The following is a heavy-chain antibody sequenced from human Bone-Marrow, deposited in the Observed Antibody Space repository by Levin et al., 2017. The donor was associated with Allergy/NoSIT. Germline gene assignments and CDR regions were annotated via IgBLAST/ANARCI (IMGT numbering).Heavy chain of an antibody. J-gene: IGHJ6*02. V-gene: IGHV4-31*03. CDR1: GDSITSRGSS. D-gene: IGHD3-10*01. CDR3: ARGRPFRSYGSGTLLDYYTLDV. Sequence: PSETLSLTCTVSGDSITSRGSSWTWIRQHPGKGLEWIGNIYDSGSIYYIPSLESRVAISMDTSKNQFSLKLKSVTAADTAVYYCARGRPFRSYGSGTLLDYYTLDVWGRGTTVTVSS. CDR2: IYDSGSI.